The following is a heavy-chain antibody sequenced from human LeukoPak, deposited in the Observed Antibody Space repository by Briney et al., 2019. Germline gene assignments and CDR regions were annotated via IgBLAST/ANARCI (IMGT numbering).Heavy chain of an antibody. CDR1: GGSISSYY. J-gene: IGHJ4*02. Sequence: PSETLSLTCTVSGGSISSYYWSWIRQPPGKGLEWIGYIYYSGSTNYNPSLKSRVTISVDTSKNQFSLKLSSVTAADTAVYYCARAAHRSSGYYIIDYWGQGTLVTVSS. D-gene: IGHD3-22*01. CDR3: ARAAHRSSGYYIIDY. V-gene: IGHV4-59*08. CDR2: IYYSGST.